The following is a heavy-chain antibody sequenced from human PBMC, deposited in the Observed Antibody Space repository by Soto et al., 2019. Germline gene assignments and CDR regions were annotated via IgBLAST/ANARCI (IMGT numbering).Heavy chain of an antibody. Sequence: GGSLRLSCAASCFTFSNAWMNWVRQAPGKGLEWVGRIKSKTDGGTTDYAAPVKGRFTISRDDSKNTLYLQMNSLKTEDTAVYYCTIEYYDILTGYYSSGDYWGQGTLVNVSS. CDR2: IKSKTDGGTT. J-gene: IGHJ4*02. CDR3: TIEYYDILTGYYSSGDY. D-gene: IGHD3-9*01. CDR1: CFTFSNAW. V-gene: IGHV3-15*07.